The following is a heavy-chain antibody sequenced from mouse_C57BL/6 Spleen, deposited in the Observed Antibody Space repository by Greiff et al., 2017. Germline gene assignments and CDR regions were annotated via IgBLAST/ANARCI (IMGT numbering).Heavy chain of an antibody. J-gene: IGHJ2*01. V-gene: IGHV1-52*01. CDR2: IDPSDSET. CDR3: AKFRTGTGFDY. CDR1: GYTFTSYW. D-gene: IGHD4-1*01. Sequence: VQLQQSGAELVRPGSSVKLSCKASGYTFTSYWMHWVKQRPIQGLEWIGNIDPSDSETHYNQKFKDKATLTVDKSSSTAYMQLSSLTSEDSAVYYCAKFRTGTGFDYWGQGTTLTVSS.